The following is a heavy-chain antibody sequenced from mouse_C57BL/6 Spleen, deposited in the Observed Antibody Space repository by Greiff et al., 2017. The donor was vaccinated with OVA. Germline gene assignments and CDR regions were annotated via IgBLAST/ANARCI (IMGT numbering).Heavy chain of an antibody. CDR2: IHPNSGST. D-gene: IGHD1-1*01. CDR3: ARGFPITTVVATDY. J-gene: IGHJ2*01. Sequence: QVQLQQPGAELVKPGASVKLSCKASGYTFTSYWMHWVKQRPGQGLEWIGMIHPNSGSTNYNEKFKSKATLTVDKSSSTAYMQLSSLTSEDSAFYYGARGFPITTVVATDYWGQGTTLTVSS. CDR1: GYTFTSYW. V-gene: IGHV1-64*01.